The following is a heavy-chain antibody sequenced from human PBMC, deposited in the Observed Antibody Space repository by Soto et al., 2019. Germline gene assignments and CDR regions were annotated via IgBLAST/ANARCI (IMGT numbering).Heavy chain of an antibody. V-gene: IGHV3-21*01. CDR3: VRDAYNRDAFDI. CDR2: ISASSSSI. J-gene: IGHJ3*02. Sequence: DVQLVESGGGLVKPGGSLRLSCAASGFNFITFSMNWVRQAPGKGLEWVSSISASSSSIYYAESVKGRFTVSRDNAKNSLYLQMTSLTAEDRALYYCVRDAYNRDAFDIWGQGTTVTVSS. CDR1: GFNFITFS. D-gene: IGHD1-20*01.